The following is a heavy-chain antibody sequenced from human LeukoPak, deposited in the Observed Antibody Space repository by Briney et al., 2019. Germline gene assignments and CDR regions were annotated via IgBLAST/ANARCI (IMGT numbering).Heavy chain of an antibody. V-gene: IGHV4-30-4*08. D-gene: IGHD3-3*01. CDR3: ARVKIFGVAVGVDY. CDR1: GGSISSGDYY. CDR2: IYYSGST. J-gene: IGHJ4*02. Sequence: SETLSLTCTVSGGSISSGDYYWSWIRQPPGKGLEWIGYIYYSGSTYYNPSLKSRVTISVDTSKNQFSLKLSSVTAADTAVYYCARVKIFGVAVGVDYWGQGTLVTVSS.